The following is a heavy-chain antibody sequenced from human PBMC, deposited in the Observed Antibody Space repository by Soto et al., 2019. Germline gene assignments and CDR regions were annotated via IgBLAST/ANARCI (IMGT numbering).Heavy chain of an antibody. CDR2: ISAYNGNT. Sequence: EASVKVSCKASGYTFTSYGISWVRQAPGQGLEWMGWISAYNGNTNYAQKLQGRVTMTTDTSTSTAYMELRSLGSDDTAVYYCASGARLGTSVAFDIWGQGTMVTVSS. CDR1: GYTFTSYG. D-gene: IGHD6-6*01. CDR3: ASGARLGTSVAFDI. J-gene: IGHJ3*02. V-gene: IGHV1-18*01.